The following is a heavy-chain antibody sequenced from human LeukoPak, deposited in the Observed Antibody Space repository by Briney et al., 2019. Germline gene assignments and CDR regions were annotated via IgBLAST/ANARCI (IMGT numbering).Heavy chain of an antibody. CDR1: GFTFSSYG. CDR3: AISANGGNSFWNY. Sequence: GRSLRLSCAASGFTFSSYGMHWVRQAPGKGLEWVAVIWYDGSDKYYADSVKGRFTISRDNSKNTLYLQMNSLRAEDTAVFYCAISANGGNSFWNYWGQGTLVTVSS. CDR2: IWYDGSDK. D-gene: IGHD4-23*01. V-gene: IGHV3-33*01. J-gene: IGHJ4*02.